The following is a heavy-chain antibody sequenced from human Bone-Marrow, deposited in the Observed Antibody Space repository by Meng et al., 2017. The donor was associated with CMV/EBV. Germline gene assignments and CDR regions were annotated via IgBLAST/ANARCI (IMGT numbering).Heavy chain of an antibody. V-gene: IGHV4-34*01. CDR1: GGSFSGYY. CDR2: IYYSGST. D-gene: IGHD3-22*01. CDR3: ARTVINHTYSSGYL. Sequence: SETLSLTCAVYGGSFSGYYWSWIRQPPGKGLEWIGSIYYSGSTYYNPSLKSRVTISVDTSKNQFSLKLSSVTAADTAVYYCARTVINHTYSSGYLWGQGTLVTVSS. J-gene: IGHJ5*02.